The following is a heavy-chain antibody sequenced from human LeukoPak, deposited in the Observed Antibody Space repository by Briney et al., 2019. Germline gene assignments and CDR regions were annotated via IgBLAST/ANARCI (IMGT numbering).Heavy chain of an antibody. CDR2: ISYDGSNK. CDR3: AKGAYYDFWSGYYGLLDY. CDR1: GFTFSSYG. Sequence: PGRSPRLSCAASGFTFSSYGMHWVRQAPGKGLEWVAVISYDGSNKYYADSVKGRFTISRDNSKNTLYLQMNSLRAEDTAVYYCAKGAYYDFWSGYYGLLDYWGQGTLVTASS. D-gene: IGHD3-3*01. V-gene: IGHV3-30*18. J-gene: IGHJ4*02.